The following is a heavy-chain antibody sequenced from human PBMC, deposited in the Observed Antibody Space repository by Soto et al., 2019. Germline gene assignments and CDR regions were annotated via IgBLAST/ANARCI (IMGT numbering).Heavy chain of an antibody. V-gene: IGHV3-33*01. D-gene: IGHD2-15*01. Sequence: QVQLVESGGGVVQPGRSLRLSCAASGFTFSSYGMHWVRQAPGKGLEWVAVIWYDGSNKYYADSVKGRFTISRDNSKNTLYRQMNSLRAEDTAVYYCARDLAPKYYYYGMDVWGQGTTVTVSS. CDR2: IWYDGSNK. CDR3: ARDLAPKYYYYGMDV. J-gene: IGHJ6*02. CDR1: GFTFSSYG.